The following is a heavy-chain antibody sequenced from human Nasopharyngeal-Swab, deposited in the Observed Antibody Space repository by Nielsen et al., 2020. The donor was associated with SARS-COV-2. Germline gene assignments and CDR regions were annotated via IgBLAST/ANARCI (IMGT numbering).Heavy chain of an antibody. Sequence: ASVKVSCEVSGYTLTELSMHWVRQAPGKGLEWMGGFDPEDGETIYAQKFQGRVTMTEDTSTDTAYMELSSLRSEDTAVYYCATDYALGGATTVDYWGQGTLVTVSS. CDR3: ATDYALGGATTVDY. CDR2: FDPEDGET. J-gene: IGHJ4*02. V-gene: IGHV1-24*01. CDR1: GYTLTELS. D-gene: IGHD1-26*01.